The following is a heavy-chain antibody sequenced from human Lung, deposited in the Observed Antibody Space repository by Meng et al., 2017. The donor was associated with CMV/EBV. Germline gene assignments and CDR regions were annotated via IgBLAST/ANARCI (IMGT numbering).Heavy chain of an antibody. Sequence: QAQLVHVGGEVKKPGASVKVSCKASGYTFTNYGITWVRQAPGQGLEWMGWISAYNGNTNYAQTLQGRLTMTTDTSTSTAYMELRSLRSDDTAVYYCARVEVGITSGDYWGQGTLVTVSS. V-gene: IGHV1-18*01. CDR2: ISAYNGNT. CDR1: GYTFTNYG. D-gene: IGHD1-26*01. J-gene: IGHJ4*02. CDR3: ARVEVGITSGDY.